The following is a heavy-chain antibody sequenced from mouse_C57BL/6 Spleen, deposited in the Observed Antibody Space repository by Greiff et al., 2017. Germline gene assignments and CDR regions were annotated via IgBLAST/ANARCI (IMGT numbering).Heavy chain of an antibody. CDR2: LYPGDGDT. Sequence: QVQLQQSGPELVKPGASVKISCKASGYAFSSSWMNWVKQRPGKGLEWIGRLYPGDGDTNYNGKFKGKATLTADKSSSTAYMQLSILSSEDSAVYFCAIDYDYAMDYWGQGTSVTVSS. J-gene: IGHJ4*01. CDR3: AIDYDYAMDY. CDR1: GYAFSSSW. V-gene: IGHV1-82*01. D-gene: IGHD2-4*01.